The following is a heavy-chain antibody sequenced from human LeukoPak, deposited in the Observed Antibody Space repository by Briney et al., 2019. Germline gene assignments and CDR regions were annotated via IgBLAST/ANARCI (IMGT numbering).Heavy chain of an antibody. Sequence: GGSLRLSCAASGFTFSGYAMSWVRQAPGKELEWVSVISGSGGSTYYADSVKGRFTISRDNSKNTLYLQTNSLRAEDTAVYYCAKDVGHNWFDPWGQGTLVTVSS. D-gene: IGHD1-26*01. CDR1: GFTFSGYA. J-gene: IGHJ5*02. CDR2: ISGSGGST. CDR3: AKDVGHNWFDP. V-gene: IGHV3-23*01.